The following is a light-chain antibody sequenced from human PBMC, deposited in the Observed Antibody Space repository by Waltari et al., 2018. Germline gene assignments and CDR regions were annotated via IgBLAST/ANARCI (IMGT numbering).Light chain of an antibody. J-gene: IGKJ5*01. Sequence: DIQMTQSPSSLSASVGDRVTITCRASQSIRSYVNWYHQKPGKAPKVLIYAASTLESGVPSRFSGSGSETDFTLTISSLQPEDFATYYCQQSYSSPQITFGQGTRLEIK. V-gene: IGKV1-39*01. CDR3: QQSYSSPQIT. CDR2: AAS. CDR1: QSIRSY.